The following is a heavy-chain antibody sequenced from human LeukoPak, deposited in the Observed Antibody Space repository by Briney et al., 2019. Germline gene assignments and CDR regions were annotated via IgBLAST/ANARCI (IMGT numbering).Heavy chain of an antibody. CDR1: GYTFSSYG. CDR2: ISAYNGNT. CDR3: ARKGVWSDAFDI. Sequence: ASVKVSCKASGYTFSSYGISWVRQAPGQGLEWMGWISAYNGNTNYAQKLQGRVTITTDTSTSTAYMELRSLRSADTAVYYCARKGVWSDAFDIWGQGTMVTVSS. V-gene: IGHV1-18*01. D-gene: IGHD2-21*01. J-gene: IGHJ3*02.